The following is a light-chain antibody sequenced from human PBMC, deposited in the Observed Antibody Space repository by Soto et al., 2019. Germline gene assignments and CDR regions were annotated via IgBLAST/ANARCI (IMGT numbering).Light chain of an antibody. CDR2: GAS. Sequence: DIVLTQSPGTPSLSPGERATLSCRASQIVSSNYLAWYQQKPGQAPRLLIYGASSRATGIPDRFSGSGSGTDFTLTISRLEPEDFAVYYCQQYGSSRWTFGQGTKVDI. J-gene: IGKJ1*01. CDR3: QQYGSSRWT. CDR1: QIVSSNY. V-gene: IGKV3-20*01.